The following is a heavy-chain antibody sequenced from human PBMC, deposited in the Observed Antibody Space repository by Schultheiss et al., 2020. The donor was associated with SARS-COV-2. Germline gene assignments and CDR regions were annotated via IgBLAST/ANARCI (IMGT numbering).Heavy chain of an antibody. J-gene: IGHJ6*02. D-gene: IGHD5-12*01. CDR1: GFTFSDYW. V-gene: IGHV3-7*01. CDR2: IQQGGSDK. CDR3: TTVSGYAKGDYYYYGMDV. Sequence: GGSLRLSCAASGFTFSDYWMTWVRQAPGKGLEWVAIIQQGGSDKHYVNSVKGRFTISRDNAKNSVSLQMNSLRVEDTAVYYCTTVSGYAKGDYYYYGMDVWGQGTTVTVSS.